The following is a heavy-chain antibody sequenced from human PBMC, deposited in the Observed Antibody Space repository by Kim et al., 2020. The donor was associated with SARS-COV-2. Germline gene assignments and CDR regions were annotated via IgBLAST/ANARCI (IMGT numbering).Heavy chain of an antibody. V-gene: IGHV3-23*03. J-gene: IGHJ4*02. CDR3: AKVNLYSGYDY. CDR2: IYSGGSST. Sequence: GGSLRLSCAASGFTFSSYAMSWVRQAPGKGLEWVSVIYSGGSSTYYADSVKGRFTISRDNSKNTLYLQMNSLRAEDTAVYYCAKVNLYSGYDYWGQGTLVTVSS. D-gene: IGHD5-12*01. CDR1: GFTFSSYA.